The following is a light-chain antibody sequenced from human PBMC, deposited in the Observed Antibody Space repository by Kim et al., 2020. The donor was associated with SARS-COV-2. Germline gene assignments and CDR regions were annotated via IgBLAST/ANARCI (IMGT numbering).Light chain of an antibody. Sequence: SESVGDRVTITCRASQTISTLLAWYQQKPGKAPKLLIYQASILESGVPSRFSGSGSGTEFSLTISSLQPDDFATYYCQHYNSYPYTFGQGTKLEI. CDR2: QAS. J-gene: IGKJ2*01. CDR3: QHYNSYPYT. V-gene: IGKV1-5*01. CDR1: QTISTL.